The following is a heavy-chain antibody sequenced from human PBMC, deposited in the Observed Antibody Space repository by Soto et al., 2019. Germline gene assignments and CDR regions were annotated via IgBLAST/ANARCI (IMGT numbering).Heavy chain of an antibody. CDR1: GFTFSSYC. CDR3: AKDDSGYYTYFDY. D-gene: IGHD3-22*01. V-gene: IGHV3-30*18. CDR2: ISYDGSNK. Sequence: GGSLSLSCAASGFTFSSYCMHWVRQAPGKGLEWVAVISYDGSNKYYADSVKGRFTISGDNSKNTLYLQMNSLRAEDTAVYYCAKDDSGYYTYFDYWGQGTLVTVSS. J-gene: IGHJ4*02.